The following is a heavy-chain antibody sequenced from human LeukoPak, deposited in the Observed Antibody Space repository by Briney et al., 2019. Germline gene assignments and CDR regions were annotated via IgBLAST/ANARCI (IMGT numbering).Heavy chain of an antibody. D-gene: IGHD1-26*01. Sequence: GGSLRLSCTASGFNFDDYGMSWVRRAPGKGLEWVSGINWKGDSTGYAESVKGRFTISRDNAKNSLYLQMNSLGPEDTALYYCTKGQDGSYYRGYFDYWGQGTLVTVSS. CDR2: INWKGDST. CDR1: GFNFDDYG. V-gene: IGHV3-20*04. CDR3: TKGQDGSYYRGYFDY. J-gene: IGHJ4*02.